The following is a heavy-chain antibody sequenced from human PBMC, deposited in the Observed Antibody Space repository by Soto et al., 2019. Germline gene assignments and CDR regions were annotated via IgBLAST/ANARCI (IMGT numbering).Heavy chain of an antibody. CDR1: GYTFTSST. CDR3: ARASNWYSNWFDP. V-gene: IGHV1-3*01. D-gene: IGHD6-13*01. CDR2: IKAGNGDT. J-gene: IGHJ5*02. Sequence: ASVKVSCKASGYTFTSSTIHWVRQAPGQSLEWMGWIKAGNGDTKYSQNFQGRVTMTRDTSASIAYMELSSLRSDDTAIYYCARASNWYSNWFDPWGQGTLVTVSS.